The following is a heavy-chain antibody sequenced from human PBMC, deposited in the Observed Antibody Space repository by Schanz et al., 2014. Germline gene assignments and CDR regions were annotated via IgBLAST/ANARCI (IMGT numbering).Heavy chain of an antibody. D-gene: IGHD6-13*01. V-gene: IGHV1-3*01. Sequence: QLQLVQSGAEVKKPGSSVKVSCKLSGGTFSSYTISWMRQAPGQGLEWMGWINAGTGNTEYSQKFQGRVTITRDTLASTAYMEVSSLRSEDTAVYYCARSGSSSWYFFDYWGQGTLVTVSS. CDR1: GGTFSSYT. CDR2: INAGTGNT. J-gene: IGHJ4*02. CDR3: ARSGSSSWYFFDY.